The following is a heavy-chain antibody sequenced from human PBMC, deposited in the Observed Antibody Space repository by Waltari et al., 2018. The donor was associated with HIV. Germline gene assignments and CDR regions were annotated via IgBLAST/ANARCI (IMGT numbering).Heavy chain of an antibody. CDR2: INKDESDT. CDR3: AKDGHPGNWYCAL. Sequence: EEQLVESGGGLVQPGGSLRLSCVTSGFNLRSYYVSWVRQAPEKGLEWVANINKDESDTYYVDSVKARCTVSRNNAKNSLFLHMNNLRDDDTAVYYCAKDGHPGNWYCALWGRGTLVTVSA. J-gene: IGHJ2*01. V-gene: IGHV3-7*04. CDR1: GFNLRSYY.